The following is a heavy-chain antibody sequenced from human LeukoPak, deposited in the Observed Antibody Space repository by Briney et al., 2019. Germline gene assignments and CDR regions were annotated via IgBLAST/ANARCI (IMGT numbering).Heavy chain of an antibody. CDR2: MNPNSGNT. V-gene: IGHV1-8*01. Sequence: ASVKVSCKASGYTFTSYDINWVRQATGQGLEWMGWMNPNSGNTGYAQKFQGRVTMTRNTSISTGYMELSRLRSEDTAVYYCADVYCSGGSCYFGDWGQGTLVTVSS. CDR1: GYTFTSYD. CDR3: ADVYCSGGSCYFGD. J-gene: IGHJ4*02. D-gene: IGHD2-15*01.